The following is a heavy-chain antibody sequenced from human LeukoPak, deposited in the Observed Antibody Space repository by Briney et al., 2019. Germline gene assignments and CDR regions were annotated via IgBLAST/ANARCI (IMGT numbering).Heavy chain of an antibody. J-gene: IGHJ3*01. CDR2: IYPADPDT. CDR1: GYRFSTYW. D-gene: IGHD3-22*01. V-gene: IGHV5-51*01. Sequence: GESLKISCKGSGYRFSTYWIAWVRQMPGKGLEWMGIIYPADPDTIYSPSLQGQVTISADKSISTAYLQWSSLKASDTAMYYCARPNITSYYDSRGYDAFDVWGQGTMVTVYS. CDR3: ARPNITSYYDSRGYDAFDV.